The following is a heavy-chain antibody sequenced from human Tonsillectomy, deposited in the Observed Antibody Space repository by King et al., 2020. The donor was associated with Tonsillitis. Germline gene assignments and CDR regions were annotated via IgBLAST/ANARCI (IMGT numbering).Heavy chain of an antibody. CDR3: AREPACDRCGNDAFDI. D-gene: IGHD3-22*01. J-gene: IGHJ3*02. CDR2: IYYSGIT. Sequence: VQLKESGPGLVKPSETLSLTCTISGASITSYYWTWIRQSPGKGLEWIGYIYYSGITNYNPSLKSRVTISVDTSKNQFSLKLRSVTAADTAIYYCAREPACDRCGNDAFDIWGQGTLVTVSS. CDR1: GASITSYY. V-gene: IGHV4-59*01.